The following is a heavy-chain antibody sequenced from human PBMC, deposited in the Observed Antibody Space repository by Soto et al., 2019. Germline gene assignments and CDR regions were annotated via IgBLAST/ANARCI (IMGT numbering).Heavy chain of an antibody. CDR1: GFTFSSYA. D-gene: IGHD3-16*02. V-gene: IGHV3-64*01. Sequence: PGGSLRLSCAASGFTFSSYAMHWVRQAPGKGLEYVSAISSNGGSTYYANFVKGRFTISRDNSKNTLYLQMGSLRAEDMAVYYCARSLMITFGGVIVIGAFDIWGQGTMVTVSS. J-gene: IGHJ3*02. CDR3: ARSLMITFGGVIVIGAFDI. CDR2: ISSNGGST.